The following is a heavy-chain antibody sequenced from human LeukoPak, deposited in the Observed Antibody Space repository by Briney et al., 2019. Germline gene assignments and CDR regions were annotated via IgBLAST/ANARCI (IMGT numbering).Heavy chain of an antibody. J-gene: IGHJ6*04. D-gene: IGHD2-2*02. CDR2: IRYDGSNQ. Sequence: GGALRLSRAASGFTFSSYGMHWVRPAPGKGLGRVAFIRYDGSNQYYADSVKGRFTLSRDNSKNTPYLRMNSLRARDTAVYSCAKATRRGTDREPRKDIVVVPAAISGMDGWDKGTTVTVSS. CDR3: AKATRRGTDREPRKDIVVVPAAISGMDG. V-gene: IGHV3-30*02. CDR1: GFTFSSYG.